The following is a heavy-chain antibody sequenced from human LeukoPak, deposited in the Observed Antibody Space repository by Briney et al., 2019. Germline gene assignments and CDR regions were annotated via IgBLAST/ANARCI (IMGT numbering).Heavy chain of an antibody. CDR2: MYPGDSQT. J-gene: IGHJ4*02. V-gene: IGHV5-51*01. CDR1: GHIFSTTW. Sequence: GESLKISCKTSGHIFSTTWIGWVRQLPGKGLEWMGIMYPGDSQTRYSPSFQGQVTISADKSISTAYLQWSRLEASDTAMYYCARRRYYYDSSGYHFDYWGQGTLVTVSS. D-gene: IGHD3-22*01. CDR3: ARRRYYYDSSGYHFDY.